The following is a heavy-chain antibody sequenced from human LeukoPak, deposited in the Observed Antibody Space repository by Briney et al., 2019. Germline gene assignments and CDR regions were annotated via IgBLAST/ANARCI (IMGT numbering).Heavy chain of an antibody. D-gene: IGHD3-10*01. J-gene: IGHJ4*02. CDR3: ARDRYYYGSGSPAFDY. Sequence: SETLSLTCTVSGDSLSSSYWSWVRQPAGKGLEWIGRIYTSGYTNYNPSLKGRVTMSVDTSKNQFSLKLSSVTAADTAVYYCARDRYYYGSGSPAFDYWGQGTLVTVSS. V-gene: IGHV4-4*07. CDR2: IYTSGYT. CDR1: GDSLSSSY.